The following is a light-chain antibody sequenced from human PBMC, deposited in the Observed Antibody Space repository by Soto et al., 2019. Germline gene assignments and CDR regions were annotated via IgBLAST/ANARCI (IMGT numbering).Light chain of an antibody. CDR1: SSDVGGYNY. V-gene: IGLV2-8*01. CDR2: EVS. CDR3: SSYAGSNIGV. Sequence: QSVLTQPPSASGSPGQSVTISCTGTSSDVGGYNYVSLYQQHPGKAPKLMIYEVSKRPSGVPDRFSGSKSGNTASLTVSGLQAEDEADYYCSSYAGSNIGVFGGGTKLTVL. J-gene: IGLJ2*01.